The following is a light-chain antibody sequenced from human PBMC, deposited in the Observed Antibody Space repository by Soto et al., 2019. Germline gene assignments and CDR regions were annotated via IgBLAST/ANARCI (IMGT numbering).Light chain of an antibody. J-gene: IGKJ4*01. Sequence: EIVLTQSPATLSLSPGERATLSCRASQSVSSYLAWYQQKPGQAPRLLIYDASNRATGIPARFSGSGSGTEFTLTISSLQSEDFAVYYCQQRSNWPPVTFGGGTKVDIK. CDR3: QQRSNWPPVT. V-gene: IGKV3-11*01. CDR2: DAS. CDR1: QSVSSY.